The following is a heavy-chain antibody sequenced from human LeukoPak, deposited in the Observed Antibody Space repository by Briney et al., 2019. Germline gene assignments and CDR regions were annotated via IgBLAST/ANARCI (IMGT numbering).Heavy chain of an antibody. J-gene: IGHJ6*02. CDR1: GFAFSSYA. CDR2: ISGSGGST. CDR3: ARDRSSGWQGLVDV. V-gene: IGHV3-23*01. D-gene: IGHD6-19*01. Sequence: GGSLRLSFAASGFAFSSYAMSWVRQAPGKGLEWVSAISGSGGSTYYADSVKGRFTISRDNAKNSLYLQMNSLSDEDTAVYYCARDRSSGWQGLVDVWGQGTTVTVSS.